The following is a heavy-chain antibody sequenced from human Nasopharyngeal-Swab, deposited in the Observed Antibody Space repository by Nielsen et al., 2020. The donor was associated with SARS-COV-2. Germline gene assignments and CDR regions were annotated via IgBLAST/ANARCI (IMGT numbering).Heavy chain of an antibody. J-gene: IGHJ5*02. CDR3: ARHDYSNYNWFDP. V-gene: IGHV5-10-1*01. CDR1: GYSFTSYW. D-gene: IGHD4-11*01. CDR2: IDPSDSYT. Sequence: GESLKISCKASGYSFTSYWISWVRQMPGKGLEWMGRIDPSDSYTNYSPSFQGHVTISADKSISTAYLQWSSLKASDTAMYYCARHDYSNYNWFDPWGQGTLVTVSS.